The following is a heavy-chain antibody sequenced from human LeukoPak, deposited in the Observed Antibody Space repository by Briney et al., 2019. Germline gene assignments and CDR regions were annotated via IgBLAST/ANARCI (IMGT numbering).Heavy chain of an antibody. Sequence: GGSLRLSCAASGFTFSSYAMSWVRQAPGKGLEWVSAISGSGGSTYYADSVKGRFTISRDNSKNTLYLQMNSLRAEDTAVYYCAKDRDDILTGYPFFDYWGQGTLVTVSS. CDR1: GFTFSSYA. J-gene: IGHJ4*02. D-gene: IGHD3-9*01. CDR3: AKDRDDILTGYPFFDY. CDR2: ISGSGGST. V-gene: IGHV3-23*01.